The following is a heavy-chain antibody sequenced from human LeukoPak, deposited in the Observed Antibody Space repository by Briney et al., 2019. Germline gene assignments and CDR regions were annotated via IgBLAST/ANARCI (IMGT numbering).Heavy chain of an antibody. J-gene: IGHJ4*02. CDR1: GFTFSSYG. D-gene: IGHD6-13*01. CDR2: ISSSSSI. Sequence: PGGSLRLSCAASGFTFSSYGMNWVRQAPGKGLEWVSYISSSSSIYYADSVKGRFTISRDNAKNSLYLQMNSLRAEDAAVYYCAKVDSGSWLLFDSWGQGTLVTVSS. V-gene: IGHV3-48*01. CDR3: AKVDSGSWLLFDS.